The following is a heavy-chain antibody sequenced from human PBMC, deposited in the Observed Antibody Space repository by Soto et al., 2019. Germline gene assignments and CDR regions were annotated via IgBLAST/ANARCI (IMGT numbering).Heavy chain of an antibody. CDR3: ARGRWELDY. V-gene: IGHV4-59*01. D-gene: IGHD1-26*01. CDR2: IYYSGST. CDR1: GDSISSYY. Sequence: SETLSLTCTVSGDSISSYYWSWIRQPPGKGLEWIGYIYYSGSTTCYPSLRSRVTLSVDTSKNQCSLKLSSVTAADTAVYYCARGRWELDYWGQGTLVTVSS. J-gene: IGHJ4*02.